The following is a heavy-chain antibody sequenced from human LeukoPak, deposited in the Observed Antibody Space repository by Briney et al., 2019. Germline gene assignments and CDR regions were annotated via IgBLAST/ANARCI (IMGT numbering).Heavy chain of an antibody. CDR2: IKQDGSEK. Sequence: PSETLSLTCAVSDYSIRSGYYWGWFRQPPGKGLEWVANIKQDGSEKYYVDSVKGRFTISRDNTKNSLYLQMNSLRAEDTAVYYCARNRWRDGYNEIDYWGQGTLVTVSS. CDR3: ARNRWRDGYNEIDY. J-gene: IGHJ4*02. CDR1: DYSIRSGYY. D-gene: IGHD5-24*01. V-gene: IGHV3-7*01.